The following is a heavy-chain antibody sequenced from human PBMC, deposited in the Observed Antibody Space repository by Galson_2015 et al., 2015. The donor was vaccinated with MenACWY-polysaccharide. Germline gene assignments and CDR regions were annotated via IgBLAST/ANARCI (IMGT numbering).Heavy chain of an antibody. CDR2: ISSSGSTI. CDR1: GLTFSSYE. V-gene: IGHV3-48*03. CDR3: AGRSLEWLFVVYGMDV. Sequence: SLRLSCAASGLTFSSYEMNWVRQAPGKGLEWVSYISSSGSTIYNADSVKGRFTIPRDNAKNSLYLQMNSLRAEDTAVYYCAGRSLEWLFVVYGMDVWGQGTPVTVSS. J-gene: IGHJ6*02. D-gene: IGHD3-3*01.